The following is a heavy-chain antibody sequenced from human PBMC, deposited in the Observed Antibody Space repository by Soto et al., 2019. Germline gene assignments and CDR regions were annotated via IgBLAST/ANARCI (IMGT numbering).Heavy chain of an antibody. CDR1: GDSVSSNSAA. CDR3: ARLYYDYV. Sequence: PPLSLPCAISGDSVSSNSAAWNWIRQSPSRGLEWLGRTYYRSKWYNDYAVSVKSRITINPDTSKNSLYLQMNSLRDEDTAVYYCARLYYDYVWGQGTTVTVSS. CDR2: TYYRSKWYN. V-gene: IGHV6-1*01. D-gene: IGHD3-3*01. J-gene: IGHJ6*02.